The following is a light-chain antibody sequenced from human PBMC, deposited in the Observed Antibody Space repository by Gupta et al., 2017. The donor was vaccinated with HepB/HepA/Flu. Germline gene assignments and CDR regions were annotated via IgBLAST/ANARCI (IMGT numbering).Light chain of an antibody. CDR3: QVWDSGDDRVV. Sequence: SYVLTQPPSLSVAPGKTARMTCEGSNIGDKSVHWFQQRPAQAPVLVVYDDTDRPSGIPERFSGSNSGKAATLTITRVEAGDEADYYCQVWDSGDDRVVFGGGTKLTVL. CDR1: NIGDKS. CDR2: DDT. V-gene: IGLV3-21*03. J-gene: IGLJ2*01.